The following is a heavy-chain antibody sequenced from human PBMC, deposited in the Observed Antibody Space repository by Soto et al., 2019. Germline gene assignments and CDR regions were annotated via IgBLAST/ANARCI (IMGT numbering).Heavy chain of an antibody. CDR3: ARKYGDDVRGAFDP. V-gene: IGHV4-28*01. CDR2: IYYSGST. CDR1: GYSISSSNW. D-gene: IGHD4-17*01. Sequence: QVQLQESGPGLVKPSDTLSLTCAVSGYSISSSNWWGWIRQPPGKGLEWIGYIYYSGSTYYNPSRRRHVPRPVDPPKNPCSLQLSSVTAVDKAVYYCARKYGDDVRGAFDPWGQGTLVTVSS. J-gene: IGHJ5*02.